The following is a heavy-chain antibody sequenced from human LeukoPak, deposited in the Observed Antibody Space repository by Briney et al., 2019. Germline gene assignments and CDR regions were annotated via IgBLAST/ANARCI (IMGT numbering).Heavy chain of an antibody. Sequence: ASVKVSCKASGYTFTGYYMHWVRQAPGQGLEWMGWINPNSGGTNYAQKFQGWVTMTRDTSISTAYMELSRLRSDDTAVYYCARGGHIITMVREVITPSDYWGQGTLVTVSS. CDR1: GYTFTGYY. CDR3: ARGGHIITMVREVITPSDY. CDR2: INPNSGGT. J-gene: IGHJ4*02. D-gene: IGHD3-10*01. V-gene: IGHV1-2*04.